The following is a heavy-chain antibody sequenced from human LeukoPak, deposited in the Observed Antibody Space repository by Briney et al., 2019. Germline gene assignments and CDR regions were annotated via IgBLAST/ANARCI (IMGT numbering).Heavy chain of an antibody. D-gene: IGHD5-18*01. CDR1: GFTFSSYA. V-gene: IGHV3-30*04. CDR2: ISYDGSNK. J-gene: IGHJ4*02. CDR3: ARLRGYSYGYDDY. Sequence: GGSLRLSCAASGFTFSSYAMHWVRQAPGKGLEWVAVISYDGSNKYYADSVKGRFTISRDNPKNTLYLQMNSLRAEDTAVYYCARLRGYSYGYDDYWGQGTLVTVSS.